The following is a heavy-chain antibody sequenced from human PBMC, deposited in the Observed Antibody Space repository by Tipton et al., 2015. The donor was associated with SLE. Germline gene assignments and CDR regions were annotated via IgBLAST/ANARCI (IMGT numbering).Heavy chain of an antibody. CDR1: HYPISGGFY. J-gene: IGHJ3*02. CDR3: ARERSMRDAFDI. Sequence: LRLSCSISHYPISGGFYWGWVRQPPGKGLEWIGSIHHSGSTYYNPSLKSRVTMSVDTSKNQFSLKLSSVTAADTAIFYCARERSMRDAFDIWGQGTMVTVSS. V-gene: IGHV4-38-2*02. CDR2: IHHSGST. D-gene: IGHD6-6*01.